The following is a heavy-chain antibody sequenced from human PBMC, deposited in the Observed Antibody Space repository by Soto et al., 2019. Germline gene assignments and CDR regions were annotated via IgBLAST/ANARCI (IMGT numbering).Heavy chain of an antibody. D-gene: IGHD3-9*01. Sequence: SETLSLTCTVSGGSISSYYWSWIRQPPGKGLEWIGYIYYSGSTNYNPSLKSRVTISVDTSKNQFSLKLSSVTAADTAVYYCARGKQRYFDWLSPFDYWGQGTLVTVSS. V-gene: IGHV4-59*01. J-gene: IGHJ4*02. CDR2: IYYSGST. CDR1: GGSISSYY. CDR3: ARGKQRYFDWLSPFDY.